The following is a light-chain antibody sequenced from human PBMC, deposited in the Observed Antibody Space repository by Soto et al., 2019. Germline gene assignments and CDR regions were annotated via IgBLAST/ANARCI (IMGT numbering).Light chain of an antibody. J-gene: IGLJ1*01. V-gene: IGLV2-14*01. CDR1: SSDVGGYNY. CDR2: EVS. CDR3: SSYTSRSTLDYV. Sequence: QYVLTQPASVSGSPGQSITISCTGTSSDVGGYNYVSWYQQHPGKAPKLMIYEVSNRPSGVSNRFSGSKSGNTASLTISGLQAEDEADYYCSSYTSRSTLDYVFGSGTKVTVL.